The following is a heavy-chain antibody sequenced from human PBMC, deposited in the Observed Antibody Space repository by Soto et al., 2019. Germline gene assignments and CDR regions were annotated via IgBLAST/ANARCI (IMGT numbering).Heavy chain of an antibody. CDR2: IYSGGST. Sequence: EVQVVESGGGLIQSGGSLRLSCAASGFAVSNKYISWVRQAPGKGLEWVSIIYSGGSTYYADSVKDRFIISRDTSKNTVYLQMNSLRAEDTAVYYCAKSGWLTDPDYWGQGTLVTVS. J-gene: IGHJ4*02. CDR1: GFAVSNKY. V-gene: IGHV3-53*01. D-gene: IGHD5-12*01. CDR3: AKSGWLTDPDY.